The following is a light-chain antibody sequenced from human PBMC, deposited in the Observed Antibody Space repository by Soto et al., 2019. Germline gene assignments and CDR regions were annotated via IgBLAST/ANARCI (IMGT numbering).Light chain of an antibody. CDR2: GAS. CDR3: QQRSTWPPIT. CDR1: QSVSSN. Sequence: EIGMSQSPAALSVSPGERATLSCRASQSVSSNLAWYQQKPGQAPRLLIYGASTRATGIPARFSGSGSGTDFTLTINCLEPEDFAVYYCQQRSTWPPITFGQGTRLEIK. V-gene: IGKV3-15*01. J-gene: IGKJ5*01.